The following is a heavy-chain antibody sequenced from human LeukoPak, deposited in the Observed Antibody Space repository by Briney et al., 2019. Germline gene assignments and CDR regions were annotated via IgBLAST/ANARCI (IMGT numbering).Heavy chain of an antibody. V-gene: IGHV4-59*01. J-gene: IGHJ4*02. CDR2: VYHTGTT. D-gene: IGHD2-15*01. CDR3: ARYYCSGGTCYHFDN. Sequence: SESLSLTCSVSDGSISDYIWSWIRQPPWKGLEWIGYVYHTGTTDYNPSLKSRVTMSVDTSKNQFSLKLNSVTAADTAIYYCARYYCSGGTCYHFDNWGQGTLVTVSS. CDR1: DGSISDYI.